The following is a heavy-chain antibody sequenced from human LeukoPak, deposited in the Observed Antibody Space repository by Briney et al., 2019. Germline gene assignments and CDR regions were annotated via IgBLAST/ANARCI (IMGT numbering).Heavy chain of an antibody. CDR1: GFTVSSNY. V-gene: IGHV3-53*01. Sequence: GGSLRLSCAASGFTVSSNYMSWVRQAPGKGLEWVSVIYSGGSTYYADSVKGRFTISRDNSKNTLYLQMNSLRAEDTAVYYCARRSGNPSTAFYILGQGTMVTLPS. J-gene: IGHJ3*02. CDR3: ARRSGNPSTAFYI. CDR2: IYSGGST. D-gene: IGHD1-26*01.